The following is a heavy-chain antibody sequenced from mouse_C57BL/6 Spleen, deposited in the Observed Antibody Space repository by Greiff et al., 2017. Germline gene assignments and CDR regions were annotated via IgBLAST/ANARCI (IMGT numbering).Heavy chain of an antibody. CDR1: GFTFSDFY. V-gene: IGHV7-1*01. Sequence: EVQVVESGGGLVQSGRSLRLSCATSGFTFSDFYMEWVRQAPGKGLEWIAASRNKANDYTTEYSASVKGRFIVSRDTSQSILYLQMNALRAEDTAIYYCARDDTAQATWFAYWGQGTLVTVSA. CDR3: ARDDTAQATWFAY. J-gene: IGHJ3*01. CDR2: SRNKANDYTT. D-gene: IGHD3-2*02.